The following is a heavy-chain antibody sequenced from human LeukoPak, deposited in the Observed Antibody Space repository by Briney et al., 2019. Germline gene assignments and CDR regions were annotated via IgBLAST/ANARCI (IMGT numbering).Heavy chain of an antibody. CDR2: IIPIFGTA. CDR3: ARARDSSSWSYYYYYMDV. CDR1: GGTFSSYA. J-gene: IGHJ6*03. D-gene: IGHD6-13*01. V-gene: IGHV1-69*05. Sequence: ASVKVSCKASGGTFSSYAISWVRQAPGQGLEWMGGIIPIFGTADYAQKFQGRVTITTDESTSTAYMELSSLRSEDTAVYYCARARDSSSWSYYYYYMDVWGKGTTVTVSS.